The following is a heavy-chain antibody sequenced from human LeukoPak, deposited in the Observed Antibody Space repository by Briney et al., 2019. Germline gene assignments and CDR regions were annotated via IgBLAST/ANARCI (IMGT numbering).Heavy chain of an antibody. Sequence: PSETLSLTCIVADGSISSYYWSWIRQPPGKGLEWIGEINHSGITNYNPSLKSRVTISVDMSKNQFSVKLRSVTAADTAVYYCARGGGVNTGIISWFDPWGQGTLVTVTA. V-gene: IGHV4-34*01. CDR3: ARGGGVNTGIISWFDP. CDR2: INHSGIT. J-gene: IGHJ5*02. D-gene: IGHD3-16*01. CDR1: DGSISSYY.